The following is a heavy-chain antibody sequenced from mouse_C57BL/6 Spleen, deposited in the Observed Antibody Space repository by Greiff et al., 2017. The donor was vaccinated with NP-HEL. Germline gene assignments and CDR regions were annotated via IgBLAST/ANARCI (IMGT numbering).Heavy chain of an antibody. CDR1: GYTFTSYW. CDR3: ARRGGYDDAMDD. D-gene: IGHD2-2*01. CDR2: IDPSVSET. V-gene: IGHV1-52*01. Sequence: QVQLKQPGAELVRPGSSVKLSCKASGYTFTSYWMHWVKQRPIQGLEWIGNIDPSVSETHYNQKFKDKATLTVDKSSSTAYMQLSSLTSEDSAVYYCARRGGYDDAMDDWGQGTSVTVSS. J-gene: IGHJ4*01.